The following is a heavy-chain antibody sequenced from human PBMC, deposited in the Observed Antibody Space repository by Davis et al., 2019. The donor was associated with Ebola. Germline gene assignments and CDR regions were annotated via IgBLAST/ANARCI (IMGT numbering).Heavy chain of an antibody. CDR3: ARELGY. CDR1: GFAFCSYD. CDR2: ISKNSYYI. V-gene: IGHV3-21*01. Sequence: GESLKISCAASGFAFCSYDMNWVRQAPGKGLEWVSSISKNSYYIYYADSLKGRFTISRDNAKNSLYLQMNSLRAEDTAVYYCARELGYWGQGTLVTVSS. D-gene: IGHD3-3*02. J-gene: IGHJ4*02.